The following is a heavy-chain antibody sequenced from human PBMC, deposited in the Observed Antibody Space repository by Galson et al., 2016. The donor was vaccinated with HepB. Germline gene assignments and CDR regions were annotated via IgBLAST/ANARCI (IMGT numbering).Heavy chain of an antibody. Sequence: SVKVSCKASGYTFTGYYMHWVRQAPGQGLEWMGWINPNSGGTNYAQKFQDRVSVTRDTSISSAYMELSRLRSDDTAVYYCARGTTVTTVGDGFDIWGQGTMVTVSS. D-gene: IGHD4-17*01. J-gene: IGHJ3*02. CDR2: INPNSGGT. CDR1: GYTFTGYY. CDR3: ARGTTVTTVGDGFDI. V-gene: IGHV1-2*02.